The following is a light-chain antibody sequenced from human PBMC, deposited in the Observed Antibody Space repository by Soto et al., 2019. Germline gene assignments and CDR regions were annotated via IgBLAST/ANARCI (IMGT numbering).Light chain of an antibody. Sequence: VLTQSPATLSLSPGERATLSCRASENVRTFVDWYQQKPGQAPRLLIYGASNRATDIPARFSGSGSGTDFTLTISSLQPEDFATYYCQQANSFPITFGQGTRLEIK. CDR1: ENVRTF. J-gene: IGKJ5*01. V-gene: IGKV3-11*01. CDR3: QQANSFPIT. CDR2: GAS.